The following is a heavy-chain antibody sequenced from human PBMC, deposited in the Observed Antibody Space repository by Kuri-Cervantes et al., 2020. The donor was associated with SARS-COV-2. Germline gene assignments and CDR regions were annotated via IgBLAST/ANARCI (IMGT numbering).Heavy chain of an antibody. V-gene: IGHV1-2*04. CDR2: INPNSGGT. CDR3: AREGSETGAVGMGV. CDR1: GYTFTGYY. J-gene: IGHJ6*02. D-gene: IGHD1-26*01. Sequence: ASVKVSCKASGYTFTGYYMHWVRQAPGQGLEWMGWINPNSGGTNYAQKFQGWVTMTRDTSISTAYMELSRLRSDDTAVYYCAREGSETGAVGMGVWGQGTTVTVSS.